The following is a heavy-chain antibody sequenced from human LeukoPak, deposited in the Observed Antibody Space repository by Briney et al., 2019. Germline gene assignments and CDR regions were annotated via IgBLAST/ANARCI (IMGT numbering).Heavy chain of an antibody. CDR2: IAADETDT. V-gene: IGHV3-74*01. D-gene: IGHD2-15*01. CDR1: GFPFSITW. CDR3: AKGRCSGGSCYGRGFDY. J-gene: IGHJ4*02. Sequence: GSLRLSCAASGFPFSITWMHWVRQAPGKGLVWVSRIAADETDTAYADSVKGRFTISRDNAKNTLYLQMNSLRAEDTAVYYCAKGRCSGGSCYGRGFDYWGQGTLVTVSS.